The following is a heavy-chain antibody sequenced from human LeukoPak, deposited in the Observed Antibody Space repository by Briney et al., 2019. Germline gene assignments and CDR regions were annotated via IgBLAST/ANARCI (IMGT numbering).Heavy chain of an antibody. Sequence: RTLRLSCAISGDTVSSYRTSWNCNRPAPWRDLEWLGRTYYRSKWSNDYAVSVKSRITINPDTSKNQFSLQLNSVTPEDTAVYYCASGTYYRGFDAWGQGTLVTVSS. D-gene: IGHD1-26*01. CDR1: GDTVSSYRTS. CDR3: ASGTYYRGFDA. CDR2: TYYRSKWSN. V-gene: IGHV6-1*01. J-gene: IGHJ5*02.